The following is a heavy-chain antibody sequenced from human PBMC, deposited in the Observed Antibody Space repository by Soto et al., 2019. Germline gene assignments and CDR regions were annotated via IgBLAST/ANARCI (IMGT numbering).Heavy chain of an antibody. J-gene: IGHJ4*02. D-gene: IGHD6-19*01. CDR1: GGSISGSY. Sequence: QVQLQESGPGLVKPSETLSLTCSVSGGSISGSYWSWLRQSPGKGLEWLGYVYYTGSTNYSPSLMSRVSTSVDTSKNEFSLRLRSVTAADTAVYFCARSVAVPGAHIDYWGQGTQVTVSS. V-gene: IGHV4-59*01. CDR3: ARSVAVPGAHIDY. CDR2: VYYTGST.